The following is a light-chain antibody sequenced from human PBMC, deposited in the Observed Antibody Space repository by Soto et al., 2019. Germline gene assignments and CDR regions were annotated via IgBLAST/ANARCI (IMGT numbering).Light chain of an antibody. CDR1: QGISSS. CDR2: ATS. V-gene: IGKV1-12*01. J-gene: IGKJ5*01. Sequence: DIQMTQSPSYLSASVGDRVTITCRASQGISSSLAWYQQKPGKAPNLLIFATSSLQKGVPSRFSGSGSGTDFTLSISSLQPEDSATYYCQQAKSFPPTFGQGTRLEIK. CDR3: QQAKSFPPT.